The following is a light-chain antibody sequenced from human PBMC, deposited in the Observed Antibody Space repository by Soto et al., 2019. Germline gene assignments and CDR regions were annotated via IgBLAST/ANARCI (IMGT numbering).Light chain of an antibody. CDR2: GAS. J-gene: IGKJ2*01. CDR1: QSVSSN. Sequence: EIVMTQSPATLCVSPGERATLSCRASQSVSSNLAWYQQKPGQAPRLLIYGASTRATGIPGRFSGSGSGTEFTLTISSLQSEDFAIYYCQQYNYWPPKYTFGQGTKLEIK. CDR3: QQYNYWPPKYT. V-gene: IGKV3-15*01.